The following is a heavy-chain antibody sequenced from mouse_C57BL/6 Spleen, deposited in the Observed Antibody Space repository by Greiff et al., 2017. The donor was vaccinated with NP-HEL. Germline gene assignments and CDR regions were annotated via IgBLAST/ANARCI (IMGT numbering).Heavy chain of an antibody. CDR2: LSSGGSYT. Sequence: EVQGVESGGDLVKPGGSLKLSCAASGFTFSSYGMSWVRQTPDKRLEWVATLSSGGSYTYYTDSVKGRFTLSRDNAKNTLYLQMSSLKSEDTAMYYCARPSNGYYGAMDYWGQGTSVTVSS. CDR3: ARPSNGYYGAMDY. D-gene: IGHD2-3*01. CDR1: GFTFSSYG. J-gene: IGHJ4*01. V-gene: IGHV5-6*01.